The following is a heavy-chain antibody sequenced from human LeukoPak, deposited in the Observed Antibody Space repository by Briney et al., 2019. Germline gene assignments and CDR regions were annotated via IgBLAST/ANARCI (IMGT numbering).Heavy chain of an antibody. J-gene: IGHJ4*02. D-gene: IGHD3-10*01. Sequence: GGSLRLSCAAPRFSFANYAMTWVRQAPGKGLEWVAIVSGSGSTTYYTDSVKGRSTVSRDNSRNTLYLEMHSLRAEDTAVYYCARETYYAFDYWGQGTLVTVSS. V-gene: IGHV3-23*01. CDR2: VSGSGSTT. CDR1: RFSFANYA. CDR3: ARETYYAFDY.